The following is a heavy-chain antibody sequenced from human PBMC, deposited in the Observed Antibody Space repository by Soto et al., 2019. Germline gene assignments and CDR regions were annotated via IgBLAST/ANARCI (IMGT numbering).Heavy chain of an antibody. Sequence: EVQLVESGGGLVQPGGSLKLSCAVSGFTFSDAAIHWVRQASGKGLEWVGRTRSKVNNYATAYAASVKGRFTISRDDSKNTAYLQMNSLKTEVTAVYYCTRHLVDYWGQGTLVTVSS. CDR2: TRSKVNNYAT. J-gene: IGHJ4*02. CDR1: GFTFSDAA. V-gene: IGHV3-73*02. CDR3: TRHLVDY. D-gene: IGHD2-15*01.